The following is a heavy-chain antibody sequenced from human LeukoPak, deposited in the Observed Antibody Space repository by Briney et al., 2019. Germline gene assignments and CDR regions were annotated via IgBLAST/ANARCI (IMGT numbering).Heavy chain of an antibody. J-gene: IGHJ4*02. D-gene: IGHD3-10*01. CDR2: ISSSGSTI. Sequence: GGSLRLSCAASGFTFNSYEMNWVRQAPGKGLEWVSYISSSGSTISYADSVKGRFTISRDNAKNSLYLQMNSLRAEDTAVYYCARGGRYYYGSGRLDYWGQGTLVTVSS. CDR1: GFTFNSYE. V-gene: IGHV3-48*03. CDR3: ARGGRYYYGSGRLDY.